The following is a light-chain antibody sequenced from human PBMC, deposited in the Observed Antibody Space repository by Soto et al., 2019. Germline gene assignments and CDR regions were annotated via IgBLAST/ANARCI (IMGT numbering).Light chain of an antibody. V-gene: IGKV1-8*01. CDR3: QQYYSYALT. CDR1: QDISSY. CDR2: AAS. Sequence: AIRMTQSPSSFSASTGDRVTITCRASQDISSYLAWYQQKPGKAPKLLIYAASTLQSGVPSRFSGSGSGTDFTLTISCLQSEDFATYYCQQYYSYALTLGGGTKVEIK. J-gene: IGKJ4*01.